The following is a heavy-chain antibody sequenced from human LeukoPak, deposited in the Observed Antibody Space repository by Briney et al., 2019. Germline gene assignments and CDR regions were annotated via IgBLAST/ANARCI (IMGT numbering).Heavy chain of an antibody. CDR3: ASLVNISGYFSVSSNAFDI. J-gene: IGHJ3*02. Sequence: GGSPRLSCAASGFTFSSHVMSWVRQAPGKGLEWVSYISSSGARIYYADSVKGRFTISRDNAKDSLYLQMASLGADDTAVYYCASLVNISGYFSVSSNAFDIWGQGTAVTVSS. CDR1: GFTFSSHV. D-gene: IGHD3-22*01. CDR2: ISSSGARI. V-gene: IGHV3-48*04.